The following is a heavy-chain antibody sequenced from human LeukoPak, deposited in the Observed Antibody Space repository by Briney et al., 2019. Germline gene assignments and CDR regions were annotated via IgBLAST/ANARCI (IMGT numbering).Heavy chain of an antibody. CDR2: INHSGST. J-gene: IGHJ5*02. CDR1: GASFSGYY. V-gene: IGHV4-34*01. Sequence: SETLSLTCAVYGASFSGYYWSWIRQPPGKGLEWIGEINHSGSTNYNPSLKSRVTISVDTSRNQFSLRLSSVTAADTAVYYCARGDHGSGSYGSSYNWFDPWGQGTLVTVSS. D-gene: IGHD3-10*01. CDR3: ARGDHGSGSYGSSYNWFDP.